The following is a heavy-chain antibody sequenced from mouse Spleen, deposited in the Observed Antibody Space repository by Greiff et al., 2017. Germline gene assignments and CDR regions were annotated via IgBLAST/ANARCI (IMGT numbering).Heavy chain of an antibody. Sequence: VQLQQPGAELVRPGTSVKLSCKASGYTFTSYWMHWVKQRPGQGLEWIGVIDPSDSYTNYNQKFKGKATLTVDTSSGTAYMQLSSLTSEDSAVYYCAGEGGGYWGQGTTLTVSS. J-gene: IGHJ2*01. CDR3: AGEGGGY. V-gene: IGHV1-59*01. CDR2: IDPSDSYT. CDR1: GYTFTSYW.